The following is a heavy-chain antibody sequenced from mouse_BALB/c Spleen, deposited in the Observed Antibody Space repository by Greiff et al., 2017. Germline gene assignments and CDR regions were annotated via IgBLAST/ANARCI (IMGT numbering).Heavy chain of an antibody. CDR2: ISSGGSYT. Sequence: EVQLQESGGGLVKPGGSLKLSCAASGFTFSSYAMSWVRQSPEKRLEWVAVISSGGSYTYYPDTVTGRFTISRDNAKNTLYLEMSSLRSEDTAMYYCARRGMDYWGQGTSVTVSS. CDR1: GFTFSSYA. CDR3: ARRGMDY. J-gene: IGHJ4*01. V-gene: IGHV5-9-4*01.